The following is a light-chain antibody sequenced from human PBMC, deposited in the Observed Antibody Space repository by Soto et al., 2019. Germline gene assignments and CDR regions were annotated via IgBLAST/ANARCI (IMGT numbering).Light chain of an antibody. CDR3: QSYDSSLSGSV. CDR2: GNS. V-gene: IGLV1-40*01. J-gene: IGLJ2*01. CDR1: SSNIGAGYD. Sequence: QSVLTQPPSVSGAPGQRVTISCTGSSSNIGAGYDVHWYQQLPGTAPKLLIYGNSNRPSGXPDRFSGSKSGTSASLAITGLQAEDEADYYCQSYDSSLSGSVFGGGTKLTVL.